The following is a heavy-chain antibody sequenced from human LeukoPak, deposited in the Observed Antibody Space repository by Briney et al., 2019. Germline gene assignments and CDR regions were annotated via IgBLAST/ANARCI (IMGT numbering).Heavy chain of an antibody. Sequence: PGGSLRLSCAASGFTFSSFWMSWVRQARGKGLEWVANIKQDGSEKYYVDSVKGRFTISRDNAKNSLYLQMNSLRAEDTAVYYCTRPSTVTTQYSWGQGTLVTVSS. J-gene: IGHJ4*02. CDR2: IKQDGSEK. D-gene: IGHD4-17*01. CDR3: TRPSTVTTQYS. V-gene: IGHV3-7*01. CDR1: GFTFSSFW.